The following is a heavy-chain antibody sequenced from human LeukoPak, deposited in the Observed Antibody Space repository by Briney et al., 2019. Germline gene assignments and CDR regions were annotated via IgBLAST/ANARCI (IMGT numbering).Heavy chain of an antibody. CDR2: ISGSGGST. D-gene: IGHD4-17*01. CDR1: GFTFSSYA. CDR3: ARAEHGDYVPYFDY. V-gene: IGHV3-23*01. J-gene: IGHJ4*02. Sequence: GGSLRLSCAASGFTFSSYAMSWVRQAPGKGLEWVSAISGSGGSTYYADSVKGRFTISRDNAKNSLYLQMNSLRAEDTAVYYCARAEHGDYVPYFDYWGQGTLVTVSS.